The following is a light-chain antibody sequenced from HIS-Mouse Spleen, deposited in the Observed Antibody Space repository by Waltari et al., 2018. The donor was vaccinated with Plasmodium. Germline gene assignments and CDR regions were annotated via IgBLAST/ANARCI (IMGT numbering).Light chain of an antibody. CDR2: AAS. J-gene: IGKJ1*01. CDR1: QSISSY. CDR3: QQNYNTWT. Sequence: IQMTQSPSSLSASVGDSVTITCRASQSISSYLNWYQQKPGKAPKLLIYAASSLQSGVPSRFSGSGSGTDFTLTISSLQPEDFATYYCQQNYNTWTFGQGTKVEIE. V-gene: IGKV1-39*01.